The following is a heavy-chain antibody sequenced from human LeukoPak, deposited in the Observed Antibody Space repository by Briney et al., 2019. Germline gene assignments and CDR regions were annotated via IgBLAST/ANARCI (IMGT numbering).Heavy chain of an antibody. D-gene: IGHD3-10*01. CDR1: GYTFTSYG. CDR2: ISAYNGNT. J-gene: IGHJ3*02. V-gene: IGHV1-18*01. Sequence: ASVKVSCKASGYTFTSYGISWVRQAPGQGLEWMGWISAYNGNTNYAQKLQGRVTMTTDTSTSTAYMELRSLRSDDTAVYYCARGVTMVRGLTASEAFDIWGQGTMVTVSS. CDR3: ARGVTMVRGLTASEAFDI.